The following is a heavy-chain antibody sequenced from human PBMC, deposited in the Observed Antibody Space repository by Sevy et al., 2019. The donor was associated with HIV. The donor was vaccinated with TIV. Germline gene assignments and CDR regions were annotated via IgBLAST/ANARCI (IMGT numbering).Heavy chain of an antibody. Sequence: GGSLRLSCAASGFTFSDYYMSWIRQAPGKGLEWVSYISSSGSTIYYADSVKGRFTISRDNAKNSLYLQMNSLRAEDTAVYYCARTMYYDFWSGYTDAFDIWGHGTMVTLSS. V-gene: IGHV3-11*01. CDR2: ISSSGSTI. J-gene: IGHJ3*02. D-gene: IGHD3-3*01. CDR1: GFTFSDYY. CDR3: ARTMYYDFWSGYTDAFDI.